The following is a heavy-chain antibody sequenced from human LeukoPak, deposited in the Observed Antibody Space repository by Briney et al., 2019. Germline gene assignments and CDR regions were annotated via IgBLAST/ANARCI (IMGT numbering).Heavy chain of an antibody. Sequence: GGSLRLSCAASGFTFSSYSMNWVRQAPEKGLEWVSSISSSSSYIYYADSVKGRFTISRDNAKNSLYLQMNSLSAEDTAVYYCARDSGFSGTQRGEYWGQGTLVTVSS. J-gene: IGHJ4*02. D-gene: IGHD3/OR15-3a*01. CDR2: ISSSSSYI. CDR1: GFTFSSYS. V-gene: IGHV3-21*01. CDR3: ARDSGFSGTQRGEY.